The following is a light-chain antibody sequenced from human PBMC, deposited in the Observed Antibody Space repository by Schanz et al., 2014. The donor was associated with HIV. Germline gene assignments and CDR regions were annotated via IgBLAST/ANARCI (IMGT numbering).Light chain of an antibody. CDR1: QSVSSNF. CDR2: GAS. J-gene: IGKJ2*01. V-gene: IGKV3-20*01. CDR3: QQYDSYPYT. Sequence: EIVLTQSPGTLSLSLGERATLSCRASQSVSSNFLAWYQQKPNQAPRLLIFGASNRAIGIPDRFSGSGSGTDFTLTISSLQPADFATYYCQQYDSYPYTFGQGTKLEIK.